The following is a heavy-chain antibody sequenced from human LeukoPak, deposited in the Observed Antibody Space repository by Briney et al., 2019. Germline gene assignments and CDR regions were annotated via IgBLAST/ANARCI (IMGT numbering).Heavy chain of an antibody. Sequence: GGSLRLSCAASGFTFSDYYMSWIRRAPGKGLEWVSYISSSGSTIYYADSVKGRFTISRDNAKNSLYLQMNSLRAEDTAVYYCARFLRPKNWFDPWGQGTLVTVSS. CDR3: ARFLRPKNWFDP. V-gene: IGHV3-11*01. J-gene: IGHJ5*02. D-gene: IGHD3-3*01. CDR2: ISSSGSTI. CDR1: GFTFSDYY.